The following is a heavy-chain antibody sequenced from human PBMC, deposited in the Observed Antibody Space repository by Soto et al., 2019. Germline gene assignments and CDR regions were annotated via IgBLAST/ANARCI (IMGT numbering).Heavy chain of an antibody. J-gene: IGHJ4*02. V-gene: IGHV1-2*04. CDR2: ISPNSGGT. D-gene: IGHD6-13*01. CDR3: ARCLPGGYSSSWFEY. CDR1: GYTFTGYY. Sequence: QVQLVQSGAEVKKPGASVKVSCKASGYTFTGYYMSWVRQAPGQGLEWMGWISPNSGGTNYAQKLQGWVTMTRDTSMSTAYGEVKRLRSDDAGVYYCARCLPGGYSSSWFEYWGQGTLGTVFS.